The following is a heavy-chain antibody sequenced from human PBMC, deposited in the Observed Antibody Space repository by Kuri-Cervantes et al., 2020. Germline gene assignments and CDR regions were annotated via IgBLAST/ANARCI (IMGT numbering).Heavy chain of an antibody. CDR3: ANEGALYYDFWSAKVMV. J-gene: IGHJ4*02. CDR1: GFTFSSYA. V-gene: IGHV3-23*01. D-gene: IGHD3-3*01. CDR2: ISGSGGST. Sequence: GESLKISCAASGFTFSSYAMSWVRQAPGKGLEWVSSISGSGGSTYYADSVKGRFTIYRDNSKNTLYLQMNSLRAEDTAVYYCANEGALYYDFWSAKVMVWGQGTLVTVSS.